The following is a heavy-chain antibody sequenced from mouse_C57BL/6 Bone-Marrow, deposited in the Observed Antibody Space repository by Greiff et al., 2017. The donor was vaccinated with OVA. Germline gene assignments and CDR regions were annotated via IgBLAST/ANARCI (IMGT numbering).Heavy chain of an antibody. Sequence: EVQLVESGGGLVKPGGSLKLSCAASGFTFSSYAMSWVRQTPEKRLEWVATISDGGSYTYYPDNVKGRFTISRYNSKNNLYLQMSHLKSEDTAMYYCARDGNYGWFAYWGQGTLVTVSA. J-gene: IGHJ3*01. D-gene: IGHD2-1*01. CDR3: ARDGNYGWFAY. CDR2: ISDGGSYT. CDR1: GFTFSSYA. V-gene: IGHV5-4*01.